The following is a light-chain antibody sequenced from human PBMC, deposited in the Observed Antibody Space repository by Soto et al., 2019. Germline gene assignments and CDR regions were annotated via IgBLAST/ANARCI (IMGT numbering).Light chain of an antibody. CDR3: QSYDSSLRV. Sequence: QSALTQPPSVSRAPGQRVTISCTGSSSNIGAGYDVHWYQQLPGTAPKLLIYGNSNRPSGVPDRFSGSKSGTSASLAITGLQAEDEADYYCQSYDSSLRVFGTGTKVTVL. CDR2: GNS. CDR1: SSNIGAGYD. V-gene: IGLV1-40*01. J-gene: IGLJ1*01.